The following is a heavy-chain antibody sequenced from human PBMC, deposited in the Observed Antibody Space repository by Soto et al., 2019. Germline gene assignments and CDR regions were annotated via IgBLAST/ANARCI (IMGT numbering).Heavy chain of an antibody. CDR2: TYYRSKWYN. D-gene: IGHD4-17*01. Sequence: SQALALACGLSGDSVSSNSSACNFIRQSPSRGLELLGGTYYRSKWYNDYAVSVKSRITINPDTAKNQFSLQLNSVTPEDTAVYYCARERRGHGAKQGRHYCYYYGMDVWGQGTTVTFSS. J-gene: IGHJ6*02. CDR3: ARERRGHGAKQGRHYCYYYGMDV. CDR1: GDSVSSNSSA. V-gene: IGHV6-1*01.